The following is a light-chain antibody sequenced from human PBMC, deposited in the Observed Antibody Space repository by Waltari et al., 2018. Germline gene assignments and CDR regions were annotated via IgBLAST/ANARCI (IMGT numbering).Light chain of an antibody. CDR3: QSADSSGTYVV. CDR1: ALPTQS. Sequence: SYELTQPPPVSVSPGQTARLTCPGDALPTQSAYWYQQKPGQAPVLVIYKDSERPSGIPGRFSGSSSGTTVTLTISGVQAEDEADYYCQSADSSGTYVVFGGGTKLTVL. V-gene: IGLV3-25*03. J-gene: IGLJ2*01. CDR2: KDS.